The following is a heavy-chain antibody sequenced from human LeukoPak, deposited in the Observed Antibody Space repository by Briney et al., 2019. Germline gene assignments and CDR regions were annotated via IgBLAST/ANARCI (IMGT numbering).Heavy chain of an antibody. CDR2: IRSKAYGGTT. CDR3: TTDFLWFGY. J-gene: IGHJ4*02. D-gene: IGHD3-10*01. V-gene: IGHV3-49*03. CDR1: GFSISENF. Sequence: GGSLRLSCAASGFSISENFLTWFRQAPGKGLEWVGFIRSKAYGGTTEYAASVKGRFTISRDDSKSIAYLQMNSLKTEDTAVYYCTTDFLWFGYWGQGTLVTVSS.